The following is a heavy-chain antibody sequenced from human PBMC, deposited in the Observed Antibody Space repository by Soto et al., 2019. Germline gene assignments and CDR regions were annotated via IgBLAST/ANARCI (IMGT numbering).Heavy chain of an antibody. V-gene: IGHV6-1*01. J-gene: IGHJ4*02. Sequence: QTLSRSCPLTGDTVYSNRAAWHWIRQSPSRGLEWLGRTYYRSKWYHYYALSVKSRITINPDTSKNQFSLQLNSVTPEDTAVYYCARDGLETGTVDYWGQGTLVTVSS. CDR1: GDTVYSNRAA. CDR3: ARDGLETGTVDY. CDR2: TYYRSKWYH. D-gene: IGHD1-1*01.